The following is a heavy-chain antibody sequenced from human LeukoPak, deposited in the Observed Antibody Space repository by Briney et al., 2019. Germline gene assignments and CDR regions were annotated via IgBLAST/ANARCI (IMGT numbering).Heavy chain of an antibody. CDR3: ARVSYGNDATPFDY. V-gene: IGHV1-2*06. CDR1: GYSFTAYH. Sequence: GASVKVSCKASGYSFTAYHIHWLRQAPGQGLEWMGRINPNSDYTDYAQNFQGRVTMTRDTSISTAYMEVRRLRSDDTAVYYCARVSYGNDATPFDYWGQGTLVTVSS. CDR2: INPNSDYT. J-gene: IGHJ4*02. D-gene: IGHD3-16*01.